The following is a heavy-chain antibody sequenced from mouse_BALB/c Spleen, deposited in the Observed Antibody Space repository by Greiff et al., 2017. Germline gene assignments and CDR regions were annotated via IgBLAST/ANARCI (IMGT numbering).Heavy chain of an antibody. J-gene: IGHJ4*01. CDR3: ARPLTGYYYAMDY. CDR1: GYSITSDYA. V-gene: IGHV3-2*02. D-gene: IGHD4-1*01. CDR2: ISYSGST. Sequence: VQLKQSGPGLVKPSQSLSLTCTVTGYSITSDYAWNWIRQFPGNKLEWMGYISYSGSTSYNPSLKSRISITRDTSKNQFFLQLNSVTTEDTATYYCARPLTGYYYAMDYWGQGTSVTVSS.